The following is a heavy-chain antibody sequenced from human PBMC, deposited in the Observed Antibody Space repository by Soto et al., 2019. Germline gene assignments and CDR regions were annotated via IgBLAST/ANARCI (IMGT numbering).Heavy chain of an antibody. CDR1: GFTFSSYS. J-gene: IGHJ4*02. CDR3: ARDAPRCSGGSCFAF. D-gene: IGHD2-15*01. Sequence: EVQLVESGGGLVQPGGSLRLSCAASGFTFSSYSMNWVRQAPGKGLEWVSYINSGSSTIYYADSVKGRFTISRDNAKNSLYLQMNSLRDEETAVYYCARDAPRCSGGSCFAFWGQGTLVTVSS. V-gene: IGHV3-48*02. CDR2: INSGSSTI.